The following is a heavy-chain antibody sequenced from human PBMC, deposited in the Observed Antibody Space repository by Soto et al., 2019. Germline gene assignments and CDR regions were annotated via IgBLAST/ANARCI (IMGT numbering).Heavy chain of an antibody. CDR1: GGTFSSYT. CDR2: IIPILGIA. D-gene: IGHD2-21*02. CDR3: ARGGGIGVVTAPYDH. Sequence: ASVKVSCKASGGTFSSYTIRWVRQAPGQGLEWMGRIIPILGIANYAQKFQGRVTITADKSTSTVHMELGSLTSEDTPVHYCARGGGIGVVTAPYDHWGQGTLVTVSS. V-gene: IGHV1-69*02. J-gene: IGHJ4*02.